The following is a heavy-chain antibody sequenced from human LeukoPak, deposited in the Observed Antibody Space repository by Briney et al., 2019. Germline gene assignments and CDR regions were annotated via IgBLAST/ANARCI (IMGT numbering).Heavy chain of an antibody. J-gene: IGHJ4*02. CDR2: INGDGSET. D-gene: IGHD3-10*01. CDR3: AREGGPGSYYREDFDY. CDR1: GFTFRRFW. V-gene: IGHV3-7*01. Sequence: GGSLRLSCEPSGFTFRRFWIDWGRQAPGKGLEWVANINGDGSETYYLDSVRGRFTISRDNAKNSVYLQIDSLRANDTAIYYCAREGGPGSYYREDFDYWGRGTLVSVSS.